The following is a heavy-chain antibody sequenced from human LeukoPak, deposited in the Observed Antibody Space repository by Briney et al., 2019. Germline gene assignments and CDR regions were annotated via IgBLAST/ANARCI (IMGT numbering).Heavy chain of an antibody. V-gene: IGHV4-39*01. CDR3: ARRDAYDSSGYYYGDDAFDI. J-gene: IGHJ3*02. D-gene: IGHD3-22*01. Sequence: SETLSLTCTVSGGSISSSSYYWGWIRQPPGKGLEWIGSIYYSGSTYYNPSLKSRVTISVDTSKNQFSLKLSSVTAADTAVYYCARRDAYDSSGYYYGDDAFDIWGQGTMATVSS. CDR2: IYYSGST. CDR1: GGSISSSSYY.